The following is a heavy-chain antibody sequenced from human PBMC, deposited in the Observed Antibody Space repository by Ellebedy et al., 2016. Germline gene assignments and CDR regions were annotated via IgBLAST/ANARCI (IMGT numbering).Heavy chain of an antibody. D-gene: IGHD5-12*01. J-gene: IGHJ4*02. CDR1: GFIFSSYG. Sequence: GGSLRLXCAASGFIFSSYGMHWVRQAPGKGLEWVALIWYDGSTKYYADSVKGRFTISRDNSKNTLYLQMNYLRAEDTAVYYCARDSRGSGYDAPFDYWGQGTLVTVSS. CDR3: ARDSRGSGYDAPFDY. CDR2: IWYDGSTK. V-gene: IGHV3-33*08.